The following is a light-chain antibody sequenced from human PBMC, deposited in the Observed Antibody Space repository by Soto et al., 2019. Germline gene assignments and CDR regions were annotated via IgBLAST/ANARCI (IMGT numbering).Light chain of an antibody. J-gene: IGKJ1*01. CDR1: QSVRSN. V-gene: IGKV3-20*01. CDR3: QQYGSSPVT. Sequence: EIVMTQSPATLSASPGERATLSCRASQSVRSNLAWYQQKPGQAPRLLIYGASTRATGIPDRFSGSGSGTDFTLTISRLEPEDFAVYYCQQYGSSPVTFGQGTKVDIK. CDR2: GAS.